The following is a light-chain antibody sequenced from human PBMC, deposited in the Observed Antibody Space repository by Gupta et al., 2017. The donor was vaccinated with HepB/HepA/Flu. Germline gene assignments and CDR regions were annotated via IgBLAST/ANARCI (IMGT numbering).Light chain of an antibody. CDR3: QHYGSSVLT. CDR2: GAS. J-gene: IGKJ5*01. CDR1: QSVSSSY. Sequence: ENVLTQSPGTLSLSPGERATLSCRASQSVSSSYLAWYQQKPGQAPRLLIYGASTRATGIPDKFNGSGSGTDFTLTISRLEPEDFAVYYCQHYGSSVLTFGQGTXLEIK. V-gene: IGKV3-20*01.